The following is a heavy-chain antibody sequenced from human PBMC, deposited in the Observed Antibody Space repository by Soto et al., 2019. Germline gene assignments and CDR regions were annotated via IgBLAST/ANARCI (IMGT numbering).Heavy chain of an antibody. D-gene: IGHD1-26*01. CDR1: GGSFSGYY. CDR2: INHSGST. J-gene: IGHJ4*02. Sequence: SETLSLTCAVYGGSFSGYYWSWIRQPPGKGLEWIGEINHSGSTNYNPSLKSRVTISVDTSKNQFSLKLSSVTAADTAVYYCAYASRGYFDYWGQGTLVT. CDR3: AYASRGYFDY. V-gene: IGHV4-34*01.